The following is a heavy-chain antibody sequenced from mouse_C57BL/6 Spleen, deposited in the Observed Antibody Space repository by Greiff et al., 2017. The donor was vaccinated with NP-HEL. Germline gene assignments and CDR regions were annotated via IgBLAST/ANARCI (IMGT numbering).Heavy chain of an antibody. CDR3: ARGVRTLVATDY. CDR2: IDPNSGGT. CDR1: GYTFTSYW. V-gene: IGHV1-72*01. J-gene: IGHJ2*01. Sequence: QVQLQQSGAELVKPGASVKLSCKASGYTFTSYWMHWVKQRPGRGLEWIGRIDPNSGGTKYNEKFKSKATLTVDKPSSTAYMQRSGLTSEDAAVYYCARGVRTLVATDYWGQGTTLTVSS. D-gene: IGHD1-1*01.